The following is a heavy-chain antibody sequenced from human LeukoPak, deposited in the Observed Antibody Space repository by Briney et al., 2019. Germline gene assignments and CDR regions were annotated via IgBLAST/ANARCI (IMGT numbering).Heavy chain of an antibody. CDR2: IIPILGIA. CDR1: GCTFSSYA. V-gene: IGHV1-69*04. D-gene: IGHD6-13*01. J-gene: IGHJ5*02. CDR3: ARCIAAAAPAWFDP. Sequence: ASVKVSCKASGCTFSSYAISWVRQAPGQGLEWMGRIIPILGIANYAQKFQGRVTITADKSTSTAYMELSSLRSEDTAVYYCARCIAAAAPAWFDPWGQGTLVTVSA.